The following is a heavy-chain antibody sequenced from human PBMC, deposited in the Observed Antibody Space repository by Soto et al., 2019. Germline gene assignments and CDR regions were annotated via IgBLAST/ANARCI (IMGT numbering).Heavy chain of an antibody. CDR1: GDTFSFYT. CDR3: AASYGSGYRAFDY. CDR2: INPIVSMS. D-gene: IGHD3-10*01. V-gene: IGHV1-69*10. Sequence: SVKVSCKASGDTFSFYTINWVRQAPGLGLEWVGGINPIVSMSNYAQKFQGRVSMTADKSTSTAYMELRSLRSDDTDMYFCAASYGSGYRAFDYWGQ. J-gene: IGHJ4*01.